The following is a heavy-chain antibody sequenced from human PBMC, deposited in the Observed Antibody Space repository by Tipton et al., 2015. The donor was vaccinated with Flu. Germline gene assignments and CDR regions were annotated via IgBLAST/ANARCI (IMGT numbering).Heavy chain of an antibody. CDR1: GFTFITYA. J-gene: IGHJ4*02. Sequence: SLRLSCAASGFTFITYAMSWVRQAPGKGLEWVSAISGGGATTYFADSVKGRFAISRDNSKNTLYLQMNSLRHEDTAVYYCATTTWGSSGRYEDCWGQGNLVTVSS. D-gene: IGHD6-19*01. V-gene: IGHV3-23*01. CDR2: ISGGGATT. CDR3: ATTTWGSSGRYEDC.